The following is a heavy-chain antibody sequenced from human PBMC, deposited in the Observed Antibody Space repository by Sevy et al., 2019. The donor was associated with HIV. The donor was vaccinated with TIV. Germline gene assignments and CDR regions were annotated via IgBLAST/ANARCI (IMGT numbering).Heavy chain of an antibody. Sequence: SEILSLTCTISGGSVSTYFWSWIRQPPGKGLEWFGRISYSGITEYNPSLGSRVIISLDTSKNQFSLKLTSVTAADTAFYYCTTDHWYHTSGFWIDAYDIWGQGRRVTVSS. D-gene: IGHD3-22*01. CDR3: TTDHWYHTSGFWIDAYDI. CDR2: ISYSGIT. V-gene: IGHV4-59*02. J-gene: IGHJ3*02. CDR1: GGSVSTYF.